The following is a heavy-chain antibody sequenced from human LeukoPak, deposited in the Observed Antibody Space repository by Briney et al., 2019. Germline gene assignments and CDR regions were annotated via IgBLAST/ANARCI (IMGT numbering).Heavy chain of an antibody. CDR3: ARDRGYSSGWYPGY. J-gene: IGHJ4*02. Sequence: SETLSLTCTVSGGSISSGGYYWSWIRQPPGKGLEWIGYIYYSGSTYYNPSLKSRVTISVDTSKNQFSLKLSSVTAADTAVYYCARDRGYSSGWYPGYWGQGTLVTVSS. CDR1: GGSISSGGYY. D-gene: IGHD6-19*01. V-gene: IGHV4-30-4*01. CDR2: IYYSGST.